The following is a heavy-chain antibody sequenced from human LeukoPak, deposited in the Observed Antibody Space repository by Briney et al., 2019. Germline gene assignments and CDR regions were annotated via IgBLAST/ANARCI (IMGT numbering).Heavy chain of an antibody. J-gene: IGHJ4*02. CDR3: ARRLRLGELSFNDY. CDR1: GGSISSSSYY. V-gene: IGHV4-39*01. D-gene: IGHD3-16*02. CDR2: IYYSGST. Sequence: SETLSLTCTVSGGSISSSSYYWGWIRQPPGKGLEWIGSIYYSGSTYYNPSLKSRVTISVDTSKNQFSLKLSPVTAADTAVYYCARRLRLGELSFNDYWGQGTLVTVSS.